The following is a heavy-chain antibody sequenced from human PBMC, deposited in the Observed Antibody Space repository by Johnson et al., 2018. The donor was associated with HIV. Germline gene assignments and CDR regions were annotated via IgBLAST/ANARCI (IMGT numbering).Heavy chain of an antibody. CDR3: ARGGTYNWSPDRIGNAFDI. J-gene: IGHJ3*02. CDR2: ISSGGSSI. D-gene: IGHD1-20*01. CDR1: GFVFSDSH. Sequence: QVQLVESGGDLVKPGGSLRVSCLASGFVFSDSHMSWIRQAPGKGLEWISYISSGGSSISYADSVRGRFTISRDNAKKSLFLQLSRLRAGDTGVYYCARGGTYNWSPDRIGNAFDIWGQGTTVTVSS. V-gene: IGHV3-11*04.